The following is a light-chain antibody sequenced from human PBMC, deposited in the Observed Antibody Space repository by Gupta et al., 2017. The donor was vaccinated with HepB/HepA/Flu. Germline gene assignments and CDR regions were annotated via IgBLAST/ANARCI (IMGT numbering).Light chain of an antibody. V-gene: IGKV3-15*01. CDR2: GAS. CDR3: QQNNNWPLA. CDR1: QSVSRN. Sequence: EIVMTPPPATPSVYPGERATLSCRASQSVSRNLAGYQQKPGQAPRLLVYGASTRATGIPARFSGSGSGTEFTLTISSLQSEDFAVYYCQQNNNWPLAFGQGTRLEIK. J-gene: IGKJ5*01.